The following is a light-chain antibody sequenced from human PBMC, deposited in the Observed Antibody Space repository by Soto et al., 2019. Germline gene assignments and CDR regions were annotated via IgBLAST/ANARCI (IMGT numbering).Light chain of an antibody. Sequence: QAVVTQPASVSGSPGQSITISCTGTSSDVGGYNYVSWYQQHPGKAPKLMIYDVSNRPSGVSNRFSGSKSGNTASLTISGLQAEDEADYYCSSYTSSRGVFGGGTQLTVL. V-gene: IGLV2-14*01. CDR2: DVS. CDR3: SSYTSSRGV. J-gene: IGLJ2*01. CDR1: SSDVGGYNY.